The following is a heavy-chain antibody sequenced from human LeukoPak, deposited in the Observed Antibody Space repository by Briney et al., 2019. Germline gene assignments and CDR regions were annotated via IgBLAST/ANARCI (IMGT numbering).Heavy chain of an antibody. J-gene: IGHJ4*02. D-gene: IGHD5-18*01. CDR3: ARIDTAGIDY. Sequence: SSETLSLTCTVSGGSISSSSYYWGWIRQPPGKGLEWIGSIYYSGSTYYNPSLKSQVTISVDTSKNQFSLKLSSVTAADTAVYYCARIDTAGIDYWGQGTLVTVSS. V-gene: IGHV4-39*01. CDR2: IYYSGST. CDR1: GGSISSSSYY.